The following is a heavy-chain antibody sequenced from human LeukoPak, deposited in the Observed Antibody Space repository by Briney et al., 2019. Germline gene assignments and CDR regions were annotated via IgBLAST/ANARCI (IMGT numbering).Heavy chain of an antibody. D-gene: IGHD3-16*01. V-gene: IGHV3-23*01. CDR2: ISGSGGST. CDR3: AKGSTSYGYLFDY. CDR1: GFTFSSYA. Sequence: PGTSLRLSCAASGFTFSSYALSWVRQAPGKGLEWVSGISGSGGSTYYADSVKGRFTISRDNSKNTLYLQMNSLGAEDTAVYYCAKGSTSYGYLFDYWGQGTLVTVSS. J-gene: IGHJ4*02.